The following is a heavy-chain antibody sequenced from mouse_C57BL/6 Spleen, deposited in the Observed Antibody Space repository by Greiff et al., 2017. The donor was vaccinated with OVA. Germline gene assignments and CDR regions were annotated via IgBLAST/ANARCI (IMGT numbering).Heavy chain of an antibody. CDR2: IDPETGGT. CDR1: GYTFTDYE. Sequence: LQESGAELVRPGASVTLSCKASGYTFTDYEMHWVKQTPVHGLEWIGAIDPETGGTAYNQKFKGKAILTADKSSSTAYMELRSLTSEDSAVYYCTRKTRFAYWGQGTLVTVSA. V-gene: IGHV1-15*01. CDR3: TRKTRFAY. D-gene: IGHD1-3*01. J-gene: IGHJ3*01.